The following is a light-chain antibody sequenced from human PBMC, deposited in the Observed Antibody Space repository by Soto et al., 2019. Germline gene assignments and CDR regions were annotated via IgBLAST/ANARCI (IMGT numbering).Light chain of an antibody. J-gene: IGKJ1*01. Sequence: WTHCHNPRTLSPANCSTLSCIASQSVRSSYLAWYQQKPGHARRLLIYGASRRDTGIPHRFSGSGSGTDFTLTITRLEPEDFVVYYCQLYGLSPQPFGQVTKLDVK. CDR1: QSVRSSY. CDR3: QLYGLSPQP. V-gene: IGKV3-20*01. CDR2: GAS.